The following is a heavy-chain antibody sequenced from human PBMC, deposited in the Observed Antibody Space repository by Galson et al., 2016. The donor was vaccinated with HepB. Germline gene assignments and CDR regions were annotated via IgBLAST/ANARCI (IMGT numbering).Heavy chain of an antibody. CDR3: ARAVMLGRGMDP. D-gene: IGHD3-10*01. Sequence: CAISGDSVYNNAAAWVWIRQSPSRGVEWLGRTFYRSTWENHYAGSVKNRITISPDTSRNQFSLHLNSVTPEDTAVYYCARAVMLGRGMDPWGQGTLVTVSS. V-gene: IGHV6-1*01. CDR1: GDSVYNNAAA. J-gene: IGHJ5*02. CDR2: TFYRSTWEN.